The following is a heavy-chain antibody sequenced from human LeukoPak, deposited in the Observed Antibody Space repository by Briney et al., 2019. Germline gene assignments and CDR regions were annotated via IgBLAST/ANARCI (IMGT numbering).Heavy chain of an antibody. CDR1: GYTFTTYY. V-gene: IGHV1-46*01. D-gene: IGHD2-2*02. J-gene: IGHJ4*02. CDR2: IYPSGGSA. Sequence: ASVKVSCKASGYTFTTYYMHWVRQAPGQGLEWMAIIYPSGGSANYAQKFQGRVTLTRDTSTSTVYMELSSLRSEDTAVYYCAREPDCSSTSCYSGYFDYWGQGALVTVSS. CDR3: AREPDCSSTSCYSGYFDY.